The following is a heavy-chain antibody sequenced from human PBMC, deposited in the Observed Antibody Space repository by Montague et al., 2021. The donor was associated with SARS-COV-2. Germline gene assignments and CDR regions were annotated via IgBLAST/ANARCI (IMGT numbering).Heavy chain of an antibody. CDR2: IYTCGST. CDR3: ARGSFGMGAFDI. Sequence: SETLSLTCTVSGGSISSYYWSWIRQPAGKGLEWIGLIYTCGSTNYNPSLKSRVTMSLDTSKNQFSLKLRSVTAADTAVYYCARGSFGMGAFDIWGQGTMVAVSS. J-gene: IGHJ3*02. V-gene: IGHV4-4*07. CDR1: GGSISSYY. D-gene: IGHD1-14*01.